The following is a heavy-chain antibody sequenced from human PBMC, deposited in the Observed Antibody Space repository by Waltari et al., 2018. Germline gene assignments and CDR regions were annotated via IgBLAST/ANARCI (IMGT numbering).Heavy chain of an antibody. CDR2: ISSSSSYI. CDR1: GFTFSSYS. CDR3: ARGIAAAGTDAFDI. J-gene: IGHJ3*02. Sequence: EVQLVESGGGLVKPGGSLRLSCAASGFTFSSYSMNWVRQAPGKGLEWVSSISSSSSYIYYADSGKGRFTISRDNAKNSLYLQMNSLRAEDTAVYYCARGIAAAGTDAFDIWGQGTMVTVSS. V-gene: IGHV3-21*01. D-gene: IGHD6-13*01.